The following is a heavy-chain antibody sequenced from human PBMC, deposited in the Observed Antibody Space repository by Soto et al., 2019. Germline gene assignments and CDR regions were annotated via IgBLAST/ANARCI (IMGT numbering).Heavy chain of an antibody. CDR2: IYYSGST. CDR1: GAPVNSGSYY. J-gene: IGHJ4*02. Sequence: SETLSLTCIVSGAPVNSGSYYWSWIRQPPGKGLEWIGYIYYSGSTNYNPSLKRRVTISVDTSKNQFSLKLRSVTAADTAVYYCARHEYFGDGSNYGIDYWGQGIQVTLSS. V-gene: IGHV4-61*01. D-gene: IGHD5-12*01. CDR3: ARHEYFGDGSNYGIDY.